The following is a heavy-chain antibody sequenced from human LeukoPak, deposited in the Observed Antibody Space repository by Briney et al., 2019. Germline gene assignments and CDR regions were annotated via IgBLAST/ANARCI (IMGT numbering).Heavy chain of an antibody. Sequence: GKSLRLSCAASGFTFSSYGMHWVRQAPGKGLEWVAVIWYDGSNKYYADSVKGRFTISRDNSKNTVYLQMNSLRAEDTAVYNCAKDLAGSGSYSFDYWGQGTLVTVSS. CDR3: AKDLAGSGSYSFDY. D-gene: IGHD1-26*01. V-gene: IGHV3-33*06. CDR2: IWYDGSNK. J-gene: IGHJ4*02. CDR1: GFTFSSYG.